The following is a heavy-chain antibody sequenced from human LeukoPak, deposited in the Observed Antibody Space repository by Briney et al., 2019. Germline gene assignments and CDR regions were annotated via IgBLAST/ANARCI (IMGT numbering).Heavy chain of an antibody. CDR3: ARVVAGRRFDP. V-gene: IGHV4-59*01. CDR1: GGSIISYY. J-gene: IGHJ5*02. Sequence: SETLSLTCTVSGGSIISYYWSWIRQPPGKGLEWIGYIHYSGSTNYNPSLKSRVTISVDTSKNHFSLKLTSVTAADTAVYYCARVVAGRRFDPWGQGTLVTVSS. D-gene: IGHD6-19*01. CDR2: IHYSGST.